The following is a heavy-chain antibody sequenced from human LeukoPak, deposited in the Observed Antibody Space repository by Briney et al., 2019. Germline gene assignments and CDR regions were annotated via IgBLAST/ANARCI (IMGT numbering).Heavy chain of an antibody. D-gene: IGHD2-2*01. Sequence: SETLSLTCAVYGGSFSGYYWSWIRQPPGKGLEWIGEINRSGSTNYNPSLKSRVTISVDTSKNQFSLKLSSVTAADTAVYYCARGRGYQLLYWGQGTLVTVSS. V-gene: IGHV4-34*01. CDR2: INRSGST. CDR1: GGSFSGYY. CDR3: ARGRGYQLLY. J-gene: IGHJ4*02.